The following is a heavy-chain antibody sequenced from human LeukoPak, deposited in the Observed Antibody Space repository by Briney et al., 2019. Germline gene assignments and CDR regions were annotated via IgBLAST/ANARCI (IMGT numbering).Heavy chain of an antibody. CDR2: INHSGST. V-gene: IGHV4-34*01. J-gene: IGHJ6*02. D-gene: IGHD3-22*01. CDR3: ARGHYYDSSGYPLYYYYGMDV. Sequence: KPSETLSLTCAVYGGSFSGYYWSWIRQPPGKGLEWIGEINHSGSTNYNPSLKSRVTISVDTSKNQFSLKLSSVTAADTAVYYCARGHYYDSSGYPLYYYYGMDVWGQGTTVTVSS. CDR1: GGSFSGYY.